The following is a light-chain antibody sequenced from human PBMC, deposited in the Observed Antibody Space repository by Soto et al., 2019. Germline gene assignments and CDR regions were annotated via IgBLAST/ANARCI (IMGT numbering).Light chain of an antibody. CDR2: DAS. J-gene: IGKJ5*01. V-gene: IGKV1D-13*01. Sequence: IQMTQSPSTLSGSVGDRVTITCRASQGISSALAWYQQKPGKAPKLLIYDASSLESGVPSRFSGSGSGTDFTLTISSLQPDDFATYYCQQFNDYPPITFGQGTRLEIK. CDR1: QGISSA. CDR3: QQFNDYPPIT.